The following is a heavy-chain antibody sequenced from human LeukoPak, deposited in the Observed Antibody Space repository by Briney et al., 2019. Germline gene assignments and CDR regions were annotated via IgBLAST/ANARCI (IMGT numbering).Heavy chain of an antibody. V-gene: IGHV3-21*01. Sequence: GGSLRLSCAASGFTFSSYSMNWVRQAPGKGLECVSSISSSSSYIYYADSVSGRFTISRDNAKNSLYLQMNGVRAEDTAVYYCARLPFNKQLVAYFDYWGQGTLVTVSS. D-gene: IGHD6-13*01. CDR3: ARLPFNKQLVAYFDY. J-gene: IGHJ4*02. CDR2: ISSSSSYI. CDR1: GFTFSSYS.